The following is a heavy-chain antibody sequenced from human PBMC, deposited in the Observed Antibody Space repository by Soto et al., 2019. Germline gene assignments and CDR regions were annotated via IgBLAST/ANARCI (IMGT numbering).Heavy chain of an antibody. D-gene: IGHD6-6*01. CDR2: IIPIFGTA. Sequence: QVQLVQSGAEVKKPGSSVKVSCKASGGTFSSYAISWVRQAPGQGLEWMGGIIPIFGTANYAQKFQGRVTITADESTSTADMEMGSLRSEYTDVYYCARDFTLQDSSSSRRGYWGQGNLVTVSS. CDR3: ARDFTLQDSSSSRRGY. J-gene: IGHJ4*02. V-gene: IGHV1-69*01. CDR1: GGTFSSYA.